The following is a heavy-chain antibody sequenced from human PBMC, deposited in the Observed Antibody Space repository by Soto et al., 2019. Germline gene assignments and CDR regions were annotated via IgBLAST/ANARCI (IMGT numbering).Heavy chain of an antibody. CDR1: GGSITRGGYY. CDR3: ARDPAP. V-gene: IGHV4-31*03. Sequence: QVQLQESGPGLVKPSETLSLTCTVSGGSITRGGYYWSWIRQHPGKGLEWIGYIYNSGTTYYNPYRKGRVPISVDTSKNQFSLKLTSVTAADTAVYSCARDPAPWGQGTLVTVSS. CDR2: IYNSGTT. J-gene: IGHJ5*02.